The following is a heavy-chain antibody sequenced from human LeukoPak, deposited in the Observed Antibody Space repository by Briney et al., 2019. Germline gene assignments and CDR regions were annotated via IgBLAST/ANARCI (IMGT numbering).Heavy chain of an antibody. D-gene: IGHD2-15*01. J-gene: IGHJ6*03. Sequence: ASVKASCKASGYTFTGYYMHWVRQAPGQGLEWMGWINPNSGGTNYAQKFQGRVTMTRDTSISTAYMELSRLRSDDTAVYYCARDQVAPYYYYMDVWGKGTTVTVSS. V-gene: IGHV1-2*02. CDR2: INPNSGGT. CDR1: GYTFTGYY. CDR3: ARDQVAPYYYYMDV.